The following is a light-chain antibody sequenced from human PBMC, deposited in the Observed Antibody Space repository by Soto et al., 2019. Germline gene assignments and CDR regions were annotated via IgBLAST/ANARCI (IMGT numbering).Light chain of an antibody. J-gene: IGKJ3*01. CDR1: QSVSGSY. CDR2: GAS. V-gene: IGKV3-20*01. CDR3: QQYATFPFT. Sequence: IVLTQSPVTLSLSPGEGATLSCRASQSVSGSYLAWYQQKPGQAPRLLIYGASSRATGIPDRFSGSGSGTDFPLSISRLAPEDFAVYYCQQYATFPFTFGPGTKVDIK.